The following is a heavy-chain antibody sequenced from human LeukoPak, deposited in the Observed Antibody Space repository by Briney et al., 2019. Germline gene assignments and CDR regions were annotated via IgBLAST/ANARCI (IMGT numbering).Heavy chain of an antibody. Sequence: NPSQTLSLTCTVSGGSISSGSYYWSWIRQPPGRGLEWIGRIFASGSTNYNPSLQSRVTISVDTSRNQFSLKLSSVTAADTAVYYCARGFLKYNSLTGYYSAQHFDFWGQGTLVTVSS. CDR3: ARGFLKYNSLTGYYSAQHFDF. CDR2: IFASGST. CDR1: GGSISSGSYY. D-gene: IGHD3-9*01. V-gene: IGHV4-61*02. J-gene: IGHJ4*02.